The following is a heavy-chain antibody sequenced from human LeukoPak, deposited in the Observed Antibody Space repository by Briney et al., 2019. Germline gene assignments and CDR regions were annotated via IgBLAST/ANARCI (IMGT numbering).Heavy chain of an antibody. D-gene: IGHD5-12*01. V-gene: IGHV3-30*04. J-gene: IGHJ4*02. CDR3: ARDRSSYEYYFDS. Sequence: GGSLRLSCAASGFTFNNYAMHWVRQAPGKGLEWVAVISYDGRNEYYADSVKGRFTISRDNSKNTLYLQMHSLRAEDTAVYYCARDRSSYEYYFDSWGQGTLVTVSS. CDR2: ISYDGRNE. CDR1: GFTFNNYA.